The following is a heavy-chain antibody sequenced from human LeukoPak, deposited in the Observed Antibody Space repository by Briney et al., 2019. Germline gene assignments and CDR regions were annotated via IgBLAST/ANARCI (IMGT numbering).Heavy chain of an antibody. CDR1: GGSISSGSYY. CDR3: ARGEYYDILTGQNWFDP. CDR2: IYTSGST. Sequence: PSETLSLTCTVSGGSISSGSYYWSWIRQPAGKGLEWIGRIYTSGSTNYNPSLKSRVTISVDTSKNQFTLKLSSVTAADTAVYYCARGEYYDILTGQNWFDPWGQGTLVTVSS. J-gene: IGHJ5*02. V-gene: IGHV4-61*02. D-gene: IGHD3-9*01.